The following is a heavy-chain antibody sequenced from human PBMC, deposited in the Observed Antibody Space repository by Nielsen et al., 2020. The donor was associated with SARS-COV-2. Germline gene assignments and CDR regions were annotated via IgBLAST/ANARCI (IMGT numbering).Heavy chain of an antibody. CDR3: ARDKVRIAAAGIFDY. CDR2: ISSSGSTI. D-gene: IGHD6-13*01. Sequence: PGKGLEWVSYISSSGSTIYYADSVKGRFTISRDNAKNSLYLQMNSLRAEDTAVYYCARDKVRIAAAGIFDYWGQGTLVTVSS. V-gene: IGHV3-11*01. J-gene: IGHJ4*02.